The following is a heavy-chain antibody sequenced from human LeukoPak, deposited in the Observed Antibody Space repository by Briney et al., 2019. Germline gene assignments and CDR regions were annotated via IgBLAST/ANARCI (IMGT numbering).Heavy chain of an antibody. V-gene: IGHV1-8*01. J-gene: IGHJ2*01. CDR1: GYTFTSYD. D-gene: IGHD6-19*01. CDR3: ARPYYSSGFFEGDWYFDL. CDR2: MSPNSGNT. Sequence: ASVKVSCKASGYTFTSYDINWVRQATGQGLEWMGWMSPNSGNTAYAQKFQGRVTMTRNTSISTAYMELSSLRSEDTAVYFCARPYYSSGFFEGDWYFDLRGRGTLVTVSS.